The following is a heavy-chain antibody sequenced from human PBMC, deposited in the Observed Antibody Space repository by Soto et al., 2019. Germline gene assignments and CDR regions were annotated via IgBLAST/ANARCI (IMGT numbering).Heavy chain of an antibody. CDR2: IYYSGRT. CDR3: AREPYLPKARNDF. J-gene: IGHJ4*02. Sequence: PSETLSLTCTVSGASVSSASYYWSWIRQPPGKGLEWIGYIYYSGRTDYNPSLKSRVTISLDTSKNQFSLKLSSVTAADSAVYFCAREPYLPKARNDFWGQGTLVTV. V-gene: IGHV4-61*01. CDR1: GASVSSASYY.